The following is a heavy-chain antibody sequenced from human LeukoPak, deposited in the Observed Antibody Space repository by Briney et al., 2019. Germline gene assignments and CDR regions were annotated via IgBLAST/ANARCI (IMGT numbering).Heavy chain of an antibody. J-gene: IGHJ4*02. D-gene: IGHD5-12*01. CDR1: GYNFRHYG. V-gene: IGHV1-18*01. Sequence: ASVKVSCKTSGYNFRHYGISWVRQAPGQGLEWMGWISAYNGNTNYAQKLQGGVTMTTDTSTSTAYMELRSLRSDDTAVYYCARDYDNFDYWGQGTLVTVSS. CDR3: ARDYDNFDY. CDR2: ISAYNGNT.